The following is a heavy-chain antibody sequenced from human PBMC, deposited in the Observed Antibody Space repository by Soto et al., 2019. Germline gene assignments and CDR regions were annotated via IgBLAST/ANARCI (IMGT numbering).Heavy chain of an antibody. CDR3: AKGGSSSSSPLDY. Sequence: EGSLRLSCAATRFTFSNYAMNWVRQAPGKGLEWVSVISDSGGTTYYTDSVKGRFTVSRDNSKNTLYLQMNSLRAEDTAVYFCAKGGSSSSSPLDYWGRGTLVTVSS. V-gene: IGHV3-23*01. CDR2: ISDSGGTT. J-gene: IGHJ4*02. D-gene: IGHD2-2*01. CDR1: RFTFSNYA.